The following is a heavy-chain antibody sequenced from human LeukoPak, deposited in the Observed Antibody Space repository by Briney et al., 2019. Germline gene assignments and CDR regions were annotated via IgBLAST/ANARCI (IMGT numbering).Heavy chain of an antibody. CDR1: GGSISSSSYY. CDR2: IYYNGST. CDR3: ARSLHIAAAGTYHFDY. J-gene: IGHJ4*02. V-gene: IGHV4-39*01. Sequence: PSETLSLTCTVSGGSISSSSYYWGWIRQPPGKGLEWIGSIYYNGSTYYNPSLKSRVTISVDTSKNQFSLKLSSVTAADTAVYYCARSLHIAAAGTYHFDYWGQGTLVTVSS. D-gene: IGHD6-13*01.